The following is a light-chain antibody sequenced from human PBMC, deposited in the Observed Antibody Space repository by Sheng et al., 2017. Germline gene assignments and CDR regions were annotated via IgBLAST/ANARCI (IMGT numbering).Light chain of an antibody. CDR3: QQRSIWPPA. CDR1: QSVSNY. CDR2: DAS. J-gene: IGKJ1*01. Sequence: EIVLTQSPATLSLSPGEGATLSCRASQSVSNYLAWYQQKPGQAPRLLIYDASNRATGIPARFSGSGSGTDFTLTISSLEPEDFAVYYCQQRSIWPPAFGQGTKVEIK. V-gene: IGKV3-11*01.